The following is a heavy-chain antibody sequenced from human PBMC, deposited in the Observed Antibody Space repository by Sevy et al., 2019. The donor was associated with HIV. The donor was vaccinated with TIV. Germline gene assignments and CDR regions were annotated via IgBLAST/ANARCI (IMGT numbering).Heavy chain of an antibody. CDR2: IYHSGST. Sequence: SETLSLTCAVSGGSISSGGYSWSWIRQPPGKGLEWIGYIYHSGSTYYNPSLKSLVTISVDRSKNQFSLKLSSVTAADTAVYYCARGVVINNWFDPWGQGTLVTVSS. CDR3: ARGVVINNWFDP. D-gene: IGHD3-22*01. J-gene: IGHJ5*02. CDR1: GGSISSGGYS. V-gene: IGHV4-30-2*01.